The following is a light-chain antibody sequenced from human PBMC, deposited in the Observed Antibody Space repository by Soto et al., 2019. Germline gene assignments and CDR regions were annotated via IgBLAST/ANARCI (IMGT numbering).Light chain of an antibody. Sequence: EIVVTQSPATLSVSPGERVTLFCRASQSVSNNVAWYQQKRGQAPRLLIYGASTRAPGTPARFSGSGSGTEFTLAISSLQSEDFAVYFCQQYNEWLTFGGGTKVEIK. CDR1: QSVSNN. CDR2: GAS. CDR3: QQYNEWLT. V-gene: IGKV3-15*01. J-gene: IGKJ4*01.